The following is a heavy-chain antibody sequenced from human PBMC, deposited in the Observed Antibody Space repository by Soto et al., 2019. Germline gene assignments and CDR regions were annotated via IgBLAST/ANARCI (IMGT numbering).Heavy chain of an antibody. CDR2: IYYTGST. D-gene: IGHD6-13*01. CDR3: ARYDKEAIAAAGTFDY. Sequence: SETLSLTCTVSGGSISSSSYYWGWIRQPPGKGLEWIGSIYYTGSTNYNPSLKSRVTLSADTSKNQFSLKLSSVTAADTAVYYCARYDKEAIAAAGTFDYWGQGTLVTFSS. CDR1: GGSISSSSYY. V-gene: IGHV4-39*07. J-gene: IGHJ4*02.